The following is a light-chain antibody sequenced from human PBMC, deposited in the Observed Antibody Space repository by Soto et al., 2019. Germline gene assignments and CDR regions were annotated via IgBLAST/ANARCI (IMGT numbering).Light chain of an antibody. CDR1: QSVVYGNGYSD. CDR3: MQVVRPPFT. Sequence: DIVLTQSPLFLPVTPGEPASISCRSSQSVVYGNGYSDMDWYLQKPGQSPQLLIYLGSNRASGVPDRFSGSGSGTDFTLKISRVEAEDVGVYYCMQVVRPPFTFGQGTKLEIK. CDR2: LGS. V-gene: IGKV2-28*01. J-gene: IGKJ2*01.